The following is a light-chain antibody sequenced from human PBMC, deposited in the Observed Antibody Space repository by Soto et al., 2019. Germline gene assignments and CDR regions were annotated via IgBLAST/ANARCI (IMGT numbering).Light chain of an antibody. CDR1: QSVSSY. V-gene: IGKV3-11*01. CDR3: QQRSNWPLT. CDR2: DAS. J-gene: IGKJ4*01. Sequence: EIVLKQSPATLSLSPGERATLSCRASQSVSSYLAWYQQKPGQAPRLLIYDASNRATGIPARFSGSGSGTDFTLTISSLEPEDFAVYYCQQRSNWPLTFGGGTTVDIK.